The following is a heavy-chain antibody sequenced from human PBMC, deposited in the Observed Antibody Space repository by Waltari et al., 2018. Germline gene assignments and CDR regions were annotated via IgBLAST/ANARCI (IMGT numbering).Heavy chain of an antibody. J-gene: IGHJ4*02. CDR2: VYHSGST. Sequence: QVQLQESGPGLVEPSGTLSLTCAVSGASISGIYWWSWVCQPPGKGLEWIGEVYHSGSTRSNPFLKSRVTISVDKSNNQLSVNLTSVTAADTAVYYCARGGYMYGALVYWGQGTLVTVSS. CDR1: GASISGIYW. CDR3: ARGGYMYGALVY. D-gene: IGHD5-18*01. V-gene: IGHV4-4*02.